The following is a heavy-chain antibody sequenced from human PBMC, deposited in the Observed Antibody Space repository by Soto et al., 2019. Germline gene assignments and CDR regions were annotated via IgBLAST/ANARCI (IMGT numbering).Heavy chain of an antibody. CDR2: ISFDGRVE. V-gene: IGHV3-30*04. D-gene: IGHD3-10*01. J-gene: IGHJ4*02. CDR1: GFTFSSHA. Sequence: QVQLVESGGDVVQPGKSLRLSCVASGFTFSSHAMHWVRRAPGKGLQWLASISFDGRVESYADSVQGRLTISRDTSKRTLFLDIGRLRTDDTALYHCVLDYSNYGSFFDSWGLGTLVTVSS. CDR3: VLDYSNYGSFFDS.